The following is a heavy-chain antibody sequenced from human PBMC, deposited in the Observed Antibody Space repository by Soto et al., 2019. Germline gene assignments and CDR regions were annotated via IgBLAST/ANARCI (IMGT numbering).Heavy chain of an antibody. J-gene: IGHJ4*02. Sequence: QVQLQESGPGLVKPSQTLSLTCTVSGGSISRGGYYWSWIRQHPGKGLEWIGYIYYSGSTYYNPSLKSRVTISVDTSKNQFSLKLSSVTAADTAVYYCARGLAYDSSGIFDYWGQGTLVTVSS. D-gene: IGHD3-22*01. V-gene: IGHV4-31*03. CDR3: ARGLAYDSSGIFDY. CDR2: IYYSGST. CDR1: GGSISRGGYY.